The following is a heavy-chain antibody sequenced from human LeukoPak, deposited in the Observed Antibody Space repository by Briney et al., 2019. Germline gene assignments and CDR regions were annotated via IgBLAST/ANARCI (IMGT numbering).Heavy chain of an antibody. V-gene: IGHV4-39*01. J-gene: IGHJ6*02. CDR1: GGSISSSSYY. CDR3: ARRYVLRYFDWLPYYGMDV. CDR2: IYYSGST. Sequence: SETLSLTCTVSGGSISSSSYYWGWIRQPPGKGLEWIGSIYYSGSTHYNPSLKSRVTISVDTSKNQFSLKLSSVTAADTAVYYCARRYVLRYFDWLPYYGMDVWGQGTTVTVSS. D-gene: IGHD3-9*01.